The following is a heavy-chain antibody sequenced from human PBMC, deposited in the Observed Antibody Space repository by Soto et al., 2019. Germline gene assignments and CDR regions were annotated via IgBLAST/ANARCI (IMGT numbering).Heavy chain of an antibody. Sequence: GGSLRLSCAASGFKFRTYCKTGLRPAPGEGQEWVNNKKGDGSEKHYVDSVKGRFTIARDTAKDSLYLQMDSLRVEDMAVYYCAGDWGDGIWGGLWGQGTQV. J-gene: IGHJ4*02. CDR3: AGDWGDGIWGGL. D-gene: IGHD3-3*01. CDR1: GFKFRTYC. CDR2: KKGDGSEK. V-gene: IGHV3-7*04.